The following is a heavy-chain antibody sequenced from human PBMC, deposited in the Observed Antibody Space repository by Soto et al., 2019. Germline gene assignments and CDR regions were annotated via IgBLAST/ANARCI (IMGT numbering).Heavy chain of an antibody. CDR2: ISGSGGST. J-gene: IGHJ4*02. CDR1: GFTFSSYA. V-gene: IGHV3-23*01. CDR3: AKAATVTTLPPLYSFGY. D-gene: IGHD4-4*01. Sequence: PGGSLRLSCAASGFTFSSYAMSWVRQAPGKGLEWVSAISGSGGSTYYADSVKGRFTISRDNYKNTLYLQMNSLRAEDTAVYYCAKAATVTTLPPLYSFGYSGPGTLVTVSS.